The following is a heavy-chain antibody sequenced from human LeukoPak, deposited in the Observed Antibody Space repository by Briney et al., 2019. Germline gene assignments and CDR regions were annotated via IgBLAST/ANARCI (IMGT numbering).Heavy chain of an antibody. Sequence: GGSLRLSCAASGFTFGNYWMHWVRQDPGKGLVWVSSIKSDGRSTTYADSVKGRFTISRDNAKNTLYLQMNSLRAEDTAVYYCARDRGSTFDYWGQGTLVAVSS. D-gene: IGHD3-10*01. CDR3: ARDRGSTFDY. CDR2: IKSDGRST. J-gene: IGHJ4*02. CDR1: GFTFGNYW. V-gene: IGHV3-74*03.